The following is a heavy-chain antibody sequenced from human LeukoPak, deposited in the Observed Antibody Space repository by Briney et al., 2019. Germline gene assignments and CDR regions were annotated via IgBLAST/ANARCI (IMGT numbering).Heavy chain of an antibody. CDR1: GFTVSSNY. V-gene: IGHV3-30*02. J-gene: IGHJ3*02. D-gene: IGHD6-19*01. CDR3: AKGKYRSRIAVAEDQALEDAFDI. CDR2: IRYDGSNK. Sequence: GGSLRLSCAASGFTVSSNYMSWVRQAPGKGLEWVAFIRYDGSNKYYADSVKGRFTISRDNSKNTLYLQMNSLRAEDTAVYYCAKGKYRSRIAVAEDQALEDAFDIWGQGTMVTVSS.